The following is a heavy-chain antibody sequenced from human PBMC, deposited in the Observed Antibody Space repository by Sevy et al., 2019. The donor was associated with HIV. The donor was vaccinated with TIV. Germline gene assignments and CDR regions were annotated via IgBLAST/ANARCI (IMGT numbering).Heavy chain of an antibody. Sequence: GSLRLSCAASGFTFSSYAMHWVRQAPGKGLEWVAVISYDGSNKYYADSVKGRFTISRDNSKNTRYLQMNSLRAEDTAVYYCASLVVVVAATRSNHKNDYWGQGTLVTVSS. J-gene: IGHJ4*02. V-gene: IGHV3-30*04. CDR1: GFTFSSYA. CDR2: ISYDGSNK. CDR3: ASLVVVVAATRSNHKNDY. D-gene: IGHD2-15*01.